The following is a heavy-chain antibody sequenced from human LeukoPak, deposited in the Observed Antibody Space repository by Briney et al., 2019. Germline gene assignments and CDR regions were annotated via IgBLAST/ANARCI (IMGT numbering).Heavy chain of an antibody. J-gene: IGHJ4*02. Sequence: PSETLSLTCTVSGGSISRYYWSWIRQSPGKGLEWIGYIHYSGSTNYNPSLKSRVTISVDRSKNELSLKLSSATAADTAVYYCARHGTAERPEEFDYWGQGTLVTVSS. CDR2: IHYSGST. CDR3: ARHGTAERPEEFDY. CDR1: GGSISRYY. D-gene: IGHD6-6*01. V-gene: IGHV4-59*08.